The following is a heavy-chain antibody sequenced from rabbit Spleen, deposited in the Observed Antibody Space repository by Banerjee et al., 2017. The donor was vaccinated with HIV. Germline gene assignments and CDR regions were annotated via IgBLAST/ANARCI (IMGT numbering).Heavy chain of an antibody. CDR3: ARCYGVGSSAYVYGMGL. Sequence: QQQLEESGGGLVKPGGTLTLTYKASGIDFSSYYYMCWVRQAPGKGLEWIACIYTSSGSTYYASWAKGRFTISKTSSTTVTLQMTSLTAADTATYFCARCYGVGSSAYVYGMGLWGQGTLVTVS. D-gene: IGHD3-1*01. CDR2: IYTSSGST. CDR1: GIDFSSYYY. V-gene: IGHV1S45*01. J-gene: IGHJ3*01.